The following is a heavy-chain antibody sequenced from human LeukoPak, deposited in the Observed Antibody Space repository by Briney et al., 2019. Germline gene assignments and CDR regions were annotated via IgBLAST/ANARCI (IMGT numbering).Heavy chain of an antibody. CDR3: ARGGGRAGSDY. J-gene: IGHJ4*02. D-gene: IGHD6-19*01. Sequence: PGGSLRLSCAASGFTFRNYAMSWVRQAPGKGLEWVANINQDGSETYYVDSVRGRFTISRDNAQISLYLQMSSLRAEDTAVYYCARGGGRAGSDYWGQGTLVTVSS. CDR2: INQDGSET. CDR1: GFTFRNYA. V-gene: IGHV3-7*01.